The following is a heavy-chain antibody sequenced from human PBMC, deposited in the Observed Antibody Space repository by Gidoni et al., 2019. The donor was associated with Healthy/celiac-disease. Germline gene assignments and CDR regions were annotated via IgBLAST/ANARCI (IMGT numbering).Heavy chain of an antibody. CDR3: AIELPGDDYGDRVDY. CDR1: GGSISRSSYY. V-gene: IGHV4-39*01. Sequence: QLQLQESGPGLVKPSETLSLTCTVSGGSISRSSYYWGWIRRPPGKGLEWIGSIYYSGSTYYNPSLKSRVTISVDTSKNQFSLKLSSVTAADTAVYYCAIELPGDDYGDRVDYWGQGTLVTVSS. D-gene: IGHD4-17*01. CDR2: IYYSGST. J-gene: IGHJ4*02.